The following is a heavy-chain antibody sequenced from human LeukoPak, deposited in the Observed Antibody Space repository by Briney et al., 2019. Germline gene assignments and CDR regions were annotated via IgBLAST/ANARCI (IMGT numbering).Heavy chain of an antibody. CDR3: ARGRSIEGSGSLWKY. J-gene: IGHJ4*02. Sequence: ASVKVSCKASGYTFTCYYMHWVRQAPGQGLEWMGWINPNSGGTSITQKFQGTVTITRDTSIRTPYMEVSRLRSHDTAVYYCARGRSIEGSGSLWKYWGQGTLVTVSS. CDR1: GYTFTCYY. CDR2: INPNSGGT. D-gene: IGHD3-10*01. V-gene: IGHV1-2*02.